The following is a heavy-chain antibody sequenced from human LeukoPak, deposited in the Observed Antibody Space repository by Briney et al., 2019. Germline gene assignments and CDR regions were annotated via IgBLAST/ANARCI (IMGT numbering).Heavy chain of an antibody. V-gene: IGHV3-20*04. D-gene: IGHD6-6*01. CDR3: ARDSLIAARAYYYYMDV. Sequence: GGSLRLSWAASGFTFDDHGMSWVRQAPGKGLEWVSCINWNGGSTGYADSVTGRFTIARDNAKNSLYLQMNSLRAEDTALYYCARDSLIAARAYYYYMDVWGKGTTVTVSS. CDR2: INWNGGST. CDR1: GFTFDDHG. J-gene: IGHJ6*03.